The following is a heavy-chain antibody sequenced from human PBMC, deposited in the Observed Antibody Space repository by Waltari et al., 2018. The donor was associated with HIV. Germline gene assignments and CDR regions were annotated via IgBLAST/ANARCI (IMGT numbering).Heavy chain of an antibody. J-gene: IGHJ6*02. V-gene: IGHV3-49*05. CDR3: SRPSGPLHSYGMDV. D-gene: IGHD1-26*01. Sequence: EVHMMESGGGLVTPGRSLRLSCRGSGFTCGDYGLSWFRQAPGKWLEWVCFITSEAYGGTAEYAASVTGRFTISREDSKSTAYMQMNRLESEDTGVYFCSRPSGPLHSYGMDVWGQGTTVIVSS. CDR2: ITSEAYGGTA. CDR1: GFTCGDYG.